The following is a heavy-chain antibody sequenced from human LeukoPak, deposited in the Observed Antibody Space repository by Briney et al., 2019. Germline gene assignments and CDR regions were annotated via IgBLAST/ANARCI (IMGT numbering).Heavy chain of an antibody. D-gene: IGHD6-13*01. CDR1: GGSISSGGYY. CDR3: ARGQSSSWGEGYNWFDP. V-gene: IGHV4-30-2*01. Sequence: SETLSLTCTVSGGSISSGGYYWSWIRQPPGKGLEWIGYIYHSGSTYYNPSLKSRVTISVDRSKNQFSLKLSSVTAADTAVYYCARGQSSSWGEGYNWFDPWGQGTLVTVSS. J-gene: IGHJ5*02. CDR2: IYHSGST.